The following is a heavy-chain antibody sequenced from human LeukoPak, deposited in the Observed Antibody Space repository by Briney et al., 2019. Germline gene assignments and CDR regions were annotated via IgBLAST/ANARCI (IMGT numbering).Heavy chain of an antibody. CDR2: TYYRSKWYS. V-gene: IGHV6-1*01. J-gene: IGHJ3*02. D-gene: IGHD5-12*01. CDR1: GDSASSNSVA. CDR3: ARDKSGAFDI. Sequence: SQTLSLTCAISGDSASSNSVAWDWIRQSPSRGLEWLGRTYYRSKWYSDNAVSVKSRITINPDTSKNQFSLQLNSVTPEDTAVYYCARDKSGAFDIWGQGTMVTVSS.